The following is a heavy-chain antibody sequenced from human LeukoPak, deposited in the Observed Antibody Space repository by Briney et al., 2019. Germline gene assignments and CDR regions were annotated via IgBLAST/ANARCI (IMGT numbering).Heavy chain of an antibody. CDR3: AIYYDSSGSIDH. CDR2: ISDSGSTI. Sequence: GGSLRLSCAASGFIFSDYYMTWIRQTPGKGLEWLSYISDSGSTINYADSVKGRLTISRDNAKKSLFLQMNSLRAEDAAVYYCAIYYDSSGSIDHWGQGTLVTVSS. V-gene: IGHV3-11*01. CDR1: GFIFSDYY. D-gene: IGHD3-22*01. J-gene: IGHJ4*02.